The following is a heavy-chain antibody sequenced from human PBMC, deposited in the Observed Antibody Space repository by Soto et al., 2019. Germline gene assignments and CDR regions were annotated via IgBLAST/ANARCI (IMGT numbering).Heavy chain of an antibody. D-gene: IGHD2-15*01. CDR1: GDSVSSNSAA. V-gene: IGHV6-1*01. CDR3: AMWVVALSLYGRDL. CDR2: TYYRSKWHN. Sequence: PSQTPSLTCAISGDSVSSNSAAWNWIRQSPSRGLEWLGRTYYRSKWHNDYAESVKSRIAINPDTSKNQFSLQRHSVTPDGTAVYYCAMWVVALSLYGRDLWVQGTTVNVSS. J-gene: IGHJ6*02.